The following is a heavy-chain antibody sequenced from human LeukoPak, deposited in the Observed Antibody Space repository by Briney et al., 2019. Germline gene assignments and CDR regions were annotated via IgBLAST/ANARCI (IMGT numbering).Heavy chain of an antibody. J-gene: IGHJ6*04. CDR2: IYYSGST. Sequence: SETLTLTCAASGGSFSGYYWSWIRQPPGKGLEWIGYIYYSGSTNYNPSLKSRVTISVDTSKNQFSLKLSSVTAADTAVYYCARDRIAAAGTYYYYGMDVWGKGTTVTVAS. CDR1: GGSFSGYY. V-gene: IGHV4-59*01. D-gene: IGHD6-13*01. CDR3: ARDRIAAAGTYYYYGMDV.